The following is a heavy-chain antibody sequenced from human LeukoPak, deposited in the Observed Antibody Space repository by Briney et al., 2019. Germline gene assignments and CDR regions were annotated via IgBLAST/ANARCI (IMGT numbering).Heavy chain of an antibody. D-gene: IGHD3-3*01. CDR2: ISSSSSYI. CDR1: GFTFSSYS. Sequence: GGSLRLSCAASGFTFSSYSMNWVRQAPGKGLEWVSSISSSSSYIYYADSVKGRFTISRDNAKNSLYLQMNSLRAEDTAVYYCARGGPTTIFGVAPGGQGTLVTVSS. V-gene: IGHV3-21*01. CDR3: ARGGPTTIFGVAP. J-gene: IGHJ5*02.